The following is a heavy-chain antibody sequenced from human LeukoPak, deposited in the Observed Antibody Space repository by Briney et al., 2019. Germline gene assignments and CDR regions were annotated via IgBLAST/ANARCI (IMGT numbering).Heavy chain of an antibody. V-gene: IGHV4-59*08. Sequence: PSETLSLTCTVSGGSISSYYWSWIRQPPGKGLEWIGYIYYSGTTKYNPSLKSRVTISVDTSKNQFSLKLSSVTAADTAVYYCARHGGSRFLYWGQGILVTVSS. CDR2: IYYSGTT. CDR1: GGSISSYY. J-gene: IGHJ4*02. D-gene: IGHD1-26*01. CDR3: ARHGGSRFLY.